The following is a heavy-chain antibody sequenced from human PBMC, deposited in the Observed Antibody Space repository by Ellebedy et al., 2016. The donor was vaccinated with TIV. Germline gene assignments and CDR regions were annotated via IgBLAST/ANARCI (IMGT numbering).Heavy chain of an antibody. CDR1: GGSVRSNY. J-gene: IGHJ4*02. CDR2: IYIRGGP. Sequence: SETLSLXXTVSGGSVRSNYWSWIRQAPGKGLEWLGCIYIRGGPIYNPSLQSRVTISLDTSKNQFSLRLSSVTATDTAVYYCARQYGGNSVIDDWGQGTLVTVSS. CDR3: ARQYGGNSVIDD. V-gene: IGHV4-59*02. D-gene: IGHD4-23*01.